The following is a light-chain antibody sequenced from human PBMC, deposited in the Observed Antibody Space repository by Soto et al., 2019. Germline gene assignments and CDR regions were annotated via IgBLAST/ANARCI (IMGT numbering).Light chain of an antibody. J-gene: IGKJ4*01. CDR1: QSVSSSY. Sequence: EVVLTQSPASLSLSPGESATLSCRTSQSVSSSYLAWYQQKTGQAPRLLIYGASFKATGIPDRFSGSGFGTDFTLSISRLEPEDFAVYSCQQYRTLPLTFGGGTRVESK. V-gene: IGKV3-20*01. CDR2: GAS. CDR3: QQYRTLPLT.